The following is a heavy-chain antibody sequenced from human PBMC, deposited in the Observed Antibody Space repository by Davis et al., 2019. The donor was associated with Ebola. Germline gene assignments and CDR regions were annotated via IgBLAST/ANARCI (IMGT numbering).Heavy chain of an antibody. Sequence: GGSLRLSCAASGFTFSKYDITWVRQAPGKGLEWLSTISVSSGTTYYADSVKGRFTISKDNAKKSLYLQMNSLRAEDTAVYYCARVSTSSGNFYYYMDVWGKGTTVTVSS. CDR1: GFTFSKYD. CDR3: ARVSTSSGNFYYYMDV. D-gene: IGHD6-6*01. J-gene: IGHJ6*03. V-gene: IGHV3-23*01. CDR2: ISVSSGTT.